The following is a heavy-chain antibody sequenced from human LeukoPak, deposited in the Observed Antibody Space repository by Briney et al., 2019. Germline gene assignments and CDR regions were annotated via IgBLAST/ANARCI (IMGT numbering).Heavy chain of an antibody. V-gene: IGHV3-21*01. CDR1: GFTFRIYI. Sequence: GGSLRLSCAASGFTFRIYIMNWGRQAPGKGLEWVSSIIISRSYIYYADSLKGGVSISRDNAKNSLYLQMNSLRAEDTAVYYCARIGLRHDAFDIWGQGTMVTVSS. J-gene: IGHJ3*02. D-gene: IGHD4-17*01. CDR3: ARIGLRHDAFDI. CDR2: IIISRSYI.